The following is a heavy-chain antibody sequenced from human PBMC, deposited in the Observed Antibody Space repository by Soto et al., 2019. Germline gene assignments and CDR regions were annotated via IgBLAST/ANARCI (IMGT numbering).Heavy chain of an antibody. CDR3: AREPLRFRAFDI. V-gene: IGHV3-33*01. Sequence: QMQLVECGGGVVQPGRSLRLSCAASGFTFSSYGMHWVRQAPGKGLEWVAVIWYDGSNKYYADSVKGRFTISRDNSKNTLYLQMNSLRAEDTAVYYCAREPLRFRAFDIWGQGTMVTVSS. J-gene: IGHJ3*02. D-gene: IGHD3-3*01. CDR2: IWYDGSNK. CDR1: GFTFSSYG.